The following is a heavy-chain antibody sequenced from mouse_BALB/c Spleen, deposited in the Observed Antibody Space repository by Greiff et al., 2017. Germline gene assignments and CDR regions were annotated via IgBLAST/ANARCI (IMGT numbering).Heavy chain of an antibody. CDR3: AGRYDDYYAMDY. V-gene: IGHV1S29*02. Sequence: DHVKQSGPELVKPGASVKISCKASGYTFTDYNMHWVKQSHGKSLEWIGYIYPYNGGTGYNQKFKSKATLTVDNSSSTAYMELRSLTSEDSAVYYCAGRYDDYYAMDYWGQGTSVTVSS. J-gene: IGHJ4*01. CDR1: GYTFTDYN. D-gene: IGHD2-14*01. CDR2: IYPYNGGT.